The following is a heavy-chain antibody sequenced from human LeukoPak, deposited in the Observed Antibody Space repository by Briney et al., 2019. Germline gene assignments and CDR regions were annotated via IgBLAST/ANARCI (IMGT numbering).Heavy chain of an antibody. D-gene: IGHD3-22*01. CDR1: GFTFSSYA. V-gene: IGHV3-21*01. J-gene: IGHJ4*02. CDR3: AGTYYYDSSGYPKPYYFGY. CDR2: ISSSSSYI. Sequence: GGSLRLSCAASGFTFSSYAMSWVRQAPGKGLEWVSSISSSSSYIYYADSVKGRFTISRDNAKNSLYLQMNSLRAEDTAVYYCAGTYYYDSSGYPKPYYFGYWGQGTLVTVSS.